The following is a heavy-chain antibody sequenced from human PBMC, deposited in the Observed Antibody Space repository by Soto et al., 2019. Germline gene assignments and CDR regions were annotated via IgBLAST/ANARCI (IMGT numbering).Heavy chain of an antibody. CDR1: GGPVSTESYY. CDR2: VFYTGTT. Sequence: SETLSLTCNVSGGPVSTESYYWSWMRQPPGKGLEWIGYVFYTGTTNYNPSLKSRVTVSVDTSKNQFSLKLSSMTAADTAVYFCASDTGTSIHNWGPGILVT. CDR3: ASDTGTSIHN. D-gene: IGHD2-21*01. J-gene: IGHJ4*02. V-gene: IGHV4-61*01.